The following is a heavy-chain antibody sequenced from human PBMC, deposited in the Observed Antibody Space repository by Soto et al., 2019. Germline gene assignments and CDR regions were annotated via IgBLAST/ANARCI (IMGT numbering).Heavy chain of an antibody. V-gene: IGHV4-39*01. D-gene: IGHD7-27*01. CDR3: ARPWVETLYGMDV. Sequence: SETLSLTCTVSGGSISSSSYYWGWIRQPPGKGLEWIGSIYYSGSTYYNPSLKSRVTISVDTSKNQFSLKLSSVTAADTAVYYCARPWVETLYGMDVWGQGTTVTVSS. CDR2: IYYSGST. J-gene: IGHJ6*02. CDR1: GGSISSSSYY.